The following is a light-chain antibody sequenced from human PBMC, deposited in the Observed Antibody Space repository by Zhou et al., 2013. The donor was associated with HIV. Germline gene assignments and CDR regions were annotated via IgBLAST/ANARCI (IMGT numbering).Light chain of an antibody. Sequence: QSALTQPASVSGSPGQSITISCTGTISDVGSYNLVSWYQQHPGKAPKLMIYEVSKRPSGVSNRFSGSKSGNTASLIISGLQADDEADYYCCSYAGSSTHVVFGGGTKLTVL. V-gene: IGLV2-23*02. J-gene: IGLJ2*01. CDR2: EVS. CDR3: CSYAGSSTHVV. CDR1: ISDVGSYNL.